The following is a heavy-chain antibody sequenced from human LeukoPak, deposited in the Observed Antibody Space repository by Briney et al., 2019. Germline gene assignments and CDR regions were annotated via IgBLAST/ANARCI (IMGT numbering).Heavy chain of an antibody. Sequence: ASVKVSCKASGYTSTNYDIGWVRQAPGQGLEWMGCNSTYNGNTNYAQKFQGRVTMATDTSTSTAYMELRSLRSDDTAVYYCARGDLREFDHRGQGTLVTVSS. D-gene: IGHD4-17*01. CDR1: GYTSTNYD. V-gene: IGHV1-18*01. J-gene: IGHJ4*02. CDR2: NSTYNGNT. CDR3: ARGDLREFDH.